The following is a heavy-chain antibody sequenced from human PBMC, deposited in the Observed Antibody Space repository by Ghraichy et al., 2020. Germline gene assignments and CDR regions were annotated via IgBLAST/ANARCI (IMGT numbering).Heavy chain of an antibody. V-gene: IGHV3-7*03. Sequence: GGSLRLSCAVSGFTLSSSWMSWVRQAPGKGLQWVANIKKDGSEKYYVDSVKGRFTISRDTANNSLYLQMNSLRAEDTAVYYCAREIFGNGSGGSCYSRVFDIWGQGTVVTVSS. CDR2: IKKDGSEK. CDR1: GFTLSSSW. CDR3: AREIFGNGSGGSCYSRVFDI. D-gene: IGHD2-15*01. J-gene: IGHJ3*02.